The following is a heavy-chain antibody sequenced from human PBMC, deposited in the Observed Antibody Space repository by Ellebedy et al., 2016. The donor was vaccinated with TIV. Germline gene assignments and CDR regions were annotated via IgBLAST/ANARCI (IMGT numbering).Heavy chain of an antibody. J-gene: IGHJ4*02. D-gene: IGHD1-26*01. CDR2: IWYDGSYK. CDR3: ARDSRANIGSL. CDR1: GFTFSNYA. Sequence: GESLKISCAASGFTFSNYAMHWVRQAPGKGLEWVAVIWYDGSYKYYGDSVKGRFTISRDNSKNTLHLEMNSLRVEDTATYFCARDSRANIGSLWGQGTLVTVSS. V-gene: IGHV3-33*08.